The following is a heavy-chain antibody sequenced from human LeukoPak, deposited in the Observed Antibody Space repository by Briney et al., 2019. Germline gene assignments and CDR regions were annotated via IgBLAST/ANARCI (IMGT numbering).Heavy chain of an antibody. CDR2: IYYSGST. V-gene: IGHV4-59*12. J-gene: IGHJ3*02. CDR3: ARADSSSWYRAFDI. CDR1: GGSISSYY. D-gene: IGHD6-13*01. Sequence: SETLSLTCTVSGGSISSYYWSWIRQPPGKGLEWIGYIYYSGSTNYNPSLKSRVTMSVDTSKNQFSLKLSSVTAADTAVYYCARADSSSWYRAFDIWGQGTMVTVSS.